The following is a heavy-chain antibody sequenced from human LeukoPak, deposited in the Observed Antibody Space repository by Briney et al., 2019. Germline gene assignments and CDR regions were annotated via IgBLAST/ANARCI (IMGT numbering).Heavy chain of an antibody. Sequence: PSGTLSLTCTVSGGSISRYYWSWIRQPPGKGLEWIGYVYYSGSTNYNPSLKSRVTISVDTSKNQFSLKLSSVTAADTAVYYCARDDGYYDSSGYPPGAFDIWGQGTMVTVSS. CDR3: ARDDGYYDSSGYPPGAFDI. CDR2: VYYSGST. CDR1: GGSISRYY. V-gene: IGHV4-59*01. D-gene: IGHD3-22*01. J-gene: IGHJ3*02.